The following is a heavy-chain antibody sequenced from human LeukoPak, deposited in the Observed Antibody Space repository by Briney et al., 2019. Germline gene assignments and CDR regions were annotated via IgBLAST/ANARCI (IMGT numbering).Heavy chain of an antibody. D-gene: IGHD6-13*01. V-gene: IGHV3-7*05. CDR3: ATGQQLAPGQVH. CDR2: IKQDGSEK. Sequence: GGSLRLSCAASGFTFSRFWMSWVRQAPGKGLEWVANIKQDGSEKYYVDSVKGRFTISRDNAKNSLYLQMNSLRAEDTAVYYCATGQQLAPGQVHWGQGTLVTVSS. CDR1: GFTFSRFW. J-gene: IGHJ4*02.